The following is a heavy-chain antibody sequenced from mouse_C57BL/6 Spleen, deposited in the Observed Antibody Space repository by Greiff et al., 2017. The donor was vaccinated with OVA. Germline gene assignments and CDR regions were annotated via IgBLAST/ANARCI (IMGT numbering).Heavy chain of an antibody. V-gene: IGHV1-69*01. J-gene: IGHJ1*03. CDR1: GYTFTSYW. D-gene: IGHD1-1*01. Sequence: QQSCKASGYTFTSYWMHWVKQRPGQGLEWIGEIDPSDSYTNYNQKFKGKSTLTVDKSSSTAYMQHSSLTSEDSAVYYCAREYYGSSHYWYFDVWGTGTTVTVSS. CDR2: IDPSDSYT. CDR3: AREYYGSSHYWYFDV.